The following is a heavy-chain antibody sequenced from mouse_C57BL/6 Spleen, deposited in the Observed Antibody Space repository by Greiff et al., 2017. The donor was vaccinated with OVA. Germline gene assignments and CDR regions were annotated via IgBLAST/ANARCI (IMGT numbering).Heavy chain of an antibody. Sequence: QVQLQQPGPELVKPGASVKLSCKASGYTFTSYWMHWVKQRPGRGLEWIGRIVPNSGGTKYNEKFKSKATLTVDKPSSTAYMELSGQTSEDSTVYYCAREVLDYWGQGTTLTVSS. CDR1: GYTFTSYW. CDR2: IVPNSGGT. CDR3: AREVLDY. V-gene: IGHV1-72*01. J-gene: IGHJ2*01.